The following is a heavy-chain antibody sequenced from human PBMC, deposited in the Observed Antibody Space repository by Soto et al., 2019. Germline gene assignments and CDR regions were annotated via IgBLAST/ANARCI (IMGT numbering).Heavy chain of an antibody. Sequence: GGSLRLSCAASGLKFSNYAMSWVRQAPGKGLEWVSLISATGGGTYYADSVKGRFTISRDNSHNTLYLQVHSLTAEDTAVYYCAKDRRAGGNSAFYFDFWGQGAQVTVSS. CDR2: ISATGGGT. J-gene: IGHJ4*02. D-gene: IGHD3-16*01. V-gene: IGHV3-23*01. CDR3: AKDRRAGGNSAFYFDF. CDR1: GLKFSNYA.